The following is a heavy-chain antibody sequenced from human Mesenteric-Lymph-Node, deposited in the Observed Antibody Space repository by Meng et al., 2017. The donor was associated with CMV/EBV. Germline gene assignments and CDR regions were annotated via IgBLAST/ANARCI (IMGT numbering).Heavy chain of an antibody. CDR2: VRSDGNNK. CDR1: GFTFSAYG. D-gene: IGHD2-21*01. J-gene: IGHJ6*02. CDR3: AKDVFWEARDPRVQSAAIPPTYQYYGMDV. V-gene: IGHV3-30*02. Sequence: GESLKISCAASGFTFSAYGMHWVRQAPGKGLEWVAFVRSDGNNKNYADSMKGRFTISRDNSKNTVYLQMNSLRVEDTAVYSCAKDVFWEARDPRVQSAAIPPTYQYYGMDVWGQGTTVTVSS.